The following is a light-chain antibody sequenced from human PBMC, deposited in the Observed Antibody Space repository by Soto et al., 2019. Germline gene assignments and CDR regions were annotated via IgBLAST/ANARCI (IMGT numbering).Light chain of an antibody. CDR2: DAS. CDR3: QQHGISHIT. V-gene: IGKV3-20*01. CDR1: QIINNDY. J-gene: IGKJ5*01. Sequence: VLTQSPGTLSLSPGGRATLSCRASQIINNDYLAWYQHKPGQAPRLLIYDASLRATGVPDRFSGSGSETDFTLTITRLEPDDSAVYYCQQHGISHITVGRGTRLEIK.